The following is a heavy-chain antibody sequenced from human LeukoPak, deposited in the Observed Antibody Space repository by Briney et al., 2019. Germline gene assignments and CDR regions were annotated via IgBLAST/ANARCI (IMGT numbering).Heavy chain of an antibody. Sequence: LRLSCAASGFTFSSYAMSWVRQPPGKGLEWIGYIYYSGSTNYNPSLRSRVTMSVDASKSQFSLKLNSVTVADTALYYCVRWYYYGSGRRQFDYWGQGTLVTVSS. D-gene: IGHD3-10*01. CDR2: IYYSGST. J-gene: IGHJ4*02. CDR1: GFTFSSYA. V-gene: IGHV4-30-4*08. CDR3: VRWYYYGSGRRQFDY.